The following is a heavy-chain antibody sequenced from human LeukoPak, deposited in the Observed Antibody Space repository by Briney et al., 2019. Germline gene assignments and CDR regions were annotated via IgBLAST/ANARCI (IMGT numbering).Heavy chain of an antibody. Sequence: PSETLSLTCAVYGGSFSGYYWSWIRQPPGKGLEWIGSIYHSGSTYYNPSLKSRVTISVDTSKNQFSLKLSSVTAADTAVYYCARTLEYSYGPYYFDYWGQGTLVTVSS. V-gene: IGHV4-34*01. J-gene: IGHJ4*02. CDR1: GGSFSGYY. CDR3: ARTLEYSYGPYYFDY. D-gene: IGHD5-18*01. CDR2: IYHSGST.